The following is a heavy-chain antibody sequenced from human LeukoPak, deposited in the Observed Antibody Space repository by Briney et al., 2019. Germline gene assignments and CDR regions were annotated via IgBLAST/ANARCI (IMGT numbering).Heavy chain of an antibody. CDR3: ATDFWSGYTLVDY. J-gene: IGHJ4*02. CDR2: ISSSSSYT. D-gene: IGHD3-3*01. V-gene: IGHV3-21*01. CDR1: GFTFSSYA. Sequence: GGSLRLSCAASGFTFSSYAMSWVRQAPGKGLEWVSSISSSSSYTYYADSVKGRFTISRDNAKNSLYLQMNSLRAEDTAVYYCATDFWSGYTLVDYWGQGTLVTVSS.